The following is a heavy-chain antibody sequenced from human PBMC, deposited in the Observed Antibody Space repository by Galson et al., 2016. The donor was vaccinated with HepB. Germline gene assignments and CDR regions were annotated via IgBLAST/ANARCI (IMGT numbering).Heavy chain of an antibody. Sequence: SLRLSCAVSGLTSNIQYMSWVRQAPGKGLEWVANIEKDGSEENYVDSVKGRFTISRDNARNSAYLQMNNVRAEDTAIYYCVAGAGWLPDYWGQGTLVSVSS. CDR2: IEKDGSEE. CDR1: GLTSNIQY. CDR3: VAGAGWLPDY. D-gene: IGHD6-19*01. J-gene: IGHJ4*02. V-gene: IGHV3-7*03.